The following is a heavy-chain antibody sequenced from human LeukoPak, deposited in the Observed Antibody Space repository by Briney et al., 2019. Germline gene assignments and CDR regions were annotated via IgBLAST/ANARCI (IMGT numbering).Heavy chain of an antibody. CDR1: GFTFSSYA. D-gene: IGHD5-18*01. CDR3: AIELQLWNPFDY. J-gene: IGHJ4*02. Sequence: AGGSLRLSCAASGFTFSSYAMHWVRQAPGKGLEWVAVISYDGSNKYYADSVKGRFTISRDNSKNTLYLQMNSLRAEDTAVYYCAIELQLWNPFDYWGQGTLVTVSS. V-gene: IGHV3-30-3*01. CDR2: ISYDGSNK.